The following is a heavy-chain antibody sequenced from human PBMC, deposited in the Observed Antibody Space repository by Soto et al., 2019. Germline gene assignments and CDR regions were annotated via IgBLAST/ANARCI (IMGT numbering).Heavy chain of an antibody. CDR2: ISGSSGDT. D-gene: IGHD2-8*02. J-gene: IGHJ4*02. CDR3: AKDRRVTVL. Sequence: PGGSLRLSCAASGFIFTDYYMTWIRQAPGKGLEWVSSISGSSGDTRYADSVMGRFTISRDNAKNSLYLQMNSLKPEDTAVYYCAKDRRVTVLGGQGTLVTVSS. CDR1: GFIFTDYY. V-gene: IGHV3-11*06.